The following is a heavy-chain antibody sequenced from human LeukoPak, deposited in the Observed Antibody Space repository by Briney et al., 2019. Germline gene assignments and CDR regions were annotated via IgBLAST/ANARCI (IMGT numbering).Heavy chain of an antibody. D-gene: IGHD3-10*01. CDR2: MHPNSGNT. CDR3: ARGKRDGIFMVHYYGMDV. CDR1: GYTFTSFD. Sequence: ASVKVSCKASGYTFTSFDITWVRQATGQGLEWMGWMHPNSGNTGYGQKFQGRVTMTRNTSISTAYMELSSLRSEDTAVYYCARGKRDGIFMVHYYGMDVWGQGTTVTVSS. V-gene: IGHV1-8*01. J-gene: IGHJ6*02.